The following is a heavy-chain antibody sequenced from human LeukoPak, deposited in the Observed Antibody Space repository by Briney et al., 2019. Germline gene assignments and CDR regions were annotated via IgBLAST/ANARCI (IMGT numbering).Heavy chain of an antibody. V-gene: IGHV4-59*11. CDR2: IYYSGST. Sequence: SETLSLTCTVSGGSISSHYWSWIRQPPGKGLEWIGYIYYSGSTNYNPSLKSRVTISVDTSKNQFSLKLSSVTAADTAVYYCARGFIRAWYFDLWGRGTLVTVSS. D-gene: IGHD3-10*01. CDR1: GGSISSHY. J-gene: IGHJ2*01. CDR3: ARGFIRAWYFDL.